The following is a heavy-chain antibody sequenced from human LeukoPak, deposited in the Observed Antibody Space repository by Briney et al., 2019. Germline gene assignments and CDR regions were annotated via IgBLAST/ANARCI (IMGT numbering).Heavy chain of an antibody. CDR1: GGSISSYY. CDR3: ARSARWFFLVPAAIPAYFDY. V-gene: IGHV4-4*07. CDR2: IYTSGST. J-gene: IGHJ4*02. Sequence: PSETLSLTCTVSGGSISSYYWSWIRQPAGKGLEWIGRIYTSGSTNYNPSLKSRVTMSVDTSKNQFSLKLSSVTAADTAVYYCARSARWFFLVPAAIPAYFDYWGQGTLVTVSS. D-gene: IGHD2-2*01.